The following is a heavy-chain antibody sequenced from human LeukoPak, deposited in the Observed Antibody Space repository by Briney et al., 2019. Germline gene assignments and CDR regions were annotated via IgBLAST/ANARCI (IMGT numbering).Heavy chain of an antibody. D-gene: IGHD3-10*01. J-gene: IGHJ4*02. V-gene: IGHV1-46*01. CDR2: INPSGGST. CDR1: GYTFTSYY. Sequence: GASVKVSCKASGYTFTSYYMHWVRQAPGQGLEWMGIINPSGGSTSYAQKFQGRVTMTRDMSTSTVYMQLSSLRAEDTAVYYCANTVVRAREIHWSQGTLVTVSS. CDR3: ANTVVRAREIH.